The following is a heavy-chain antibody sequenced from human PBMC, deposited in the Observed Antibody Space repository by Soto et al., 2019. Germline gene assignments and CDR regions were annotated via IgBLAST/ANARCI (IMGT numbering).Heavy chain of an antibody. CDR1: GYTFTSYG. V-gene: IGHV1-18*01. J-gene: IGHJ4*02. Sequence: QVHLVQSGAEVKKPGASVKVSCKASGYTFTSYGITWVRQAPGQGLEWMGWISAQHGNTDYAQKLQGRVIVTRDTSTSSAYRELRSLRSDDTAVYYCARGRYGDYWGQGALVTVSS. CDR2: ISAQHGNT. D-gene: IGHD1-1*01. CDR3: ARGRYGDY.